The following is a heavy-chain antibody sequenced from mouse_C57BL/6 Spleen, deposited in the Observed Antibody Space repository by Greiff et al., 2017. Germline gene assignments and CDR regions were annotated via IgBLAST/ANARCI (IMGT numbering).Heavy chain of an antibody. J-gene: IGHJ3*01. CDR1: GFTFSSYA. V-gene: IGHV5-4*01. Sequence: EVQGVESGGGLVKPGGSLKLSCAASGFTFSSYAMSWVRQTPEKRLEWVATISDGGSYTYYPDNVKGRFTISRDNAKNNLYLQMSHLKSEDTAMYYCAKYGSSPWFAYWGQGTLVTVSA. D-gene: IGHD1-1*01. CDR2: ISDGGSYT. CDR3: AKYGSSPWFAY.